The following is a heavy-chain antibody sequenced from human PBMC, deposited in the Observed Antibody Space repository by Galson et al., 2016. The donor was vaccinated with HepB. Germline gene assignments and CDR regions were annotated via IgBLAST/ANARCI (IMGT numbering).Heavy chain of an antibody. Sequence: SVKVSCKASGYNFITYGMHWVRQAPGQRLEWMGWINAGNGDTMYAQKFQGRVTFTRDTSANTVYLDLSSLTSEDTAIYYCGRDEVPGPYYFEYWGQGILVTVSS. D-gene: IGHD3-16*01. J-gene: IGHJ4*02. CDR1: GYNFITYG. CDR2: INAGNGDT. V-gene: IGHV1-3*01. CDR3: GRDEVPGPYYFEY.